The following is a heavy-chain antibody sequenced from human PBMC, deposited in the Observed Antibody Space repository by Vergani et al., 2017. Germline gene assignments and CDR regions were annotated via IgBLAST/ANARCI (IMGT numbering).Heavy chain of an antibody. CDR1: GFTLSSHA. J-gene: IGHJ3*02. CDR3: TREYSSSSGRGLDI. V-gene: IGHV3-33*01. Sequence: QVQLEESGGGVVQPGRSLRLSCAGSGFTLSSHAMHWVRQAPGKGLEWVAFIWYDGSKEYYADSVKGRFTISRDNSKNTLYLQMNNLRAADTAVYYCTREYSSSSGRGLDIWGQGTMVTVSS. CDR2: IWYDGSKE. D-gene: IGHD6-6*01.